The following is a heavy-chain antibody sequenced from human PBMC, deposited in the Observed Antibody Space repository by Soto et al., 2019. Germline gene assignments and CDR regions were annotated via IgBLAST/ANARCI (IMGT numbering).Heavy chain of an antibody. D-gene: IGHD3-3*01. V-gene: IGHV1-46*01. CDR3: ARDLGRYDLWSGYYKWFDP. CDR2: LNPGGGST. CDR1: GYTFTSYY. J-gene: IGHJ5*02. Sequence: ASVKVSCKAFGYTFTSYYMHWVRQAPGQGLEWMGILNPGGGSTIYAQKFQGRVTMTRDTSTSTVYMELSSLRSEDTAVYYCARDLGRYDLWSGYYKWFDPWGQGTLVTVSS.